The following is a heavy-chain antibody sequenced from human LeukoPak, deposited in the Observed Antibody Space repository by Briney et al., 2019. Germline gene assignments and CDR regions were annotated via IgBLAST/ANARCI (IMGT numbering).Heavy chain of an antibody. CDR1: GVSFSGYY. Sequence: SESLSLTCAVFGVSFSGYYWSWIRQPPGKGLEWAVDINHSGSTNYTPSLMSRVSISVDTTNNQFLLKLSAVTAADPAVYYCLRAEYYSILYYYYHIVVWGKGTTVTVSS. J-gene: IGHJ6*03. D-gene: IGHD4-11*01. CDR3: LRAEYYSILYYYYHIVV. CDR2: INHSGST. V-gene: IGHV4-34*01.